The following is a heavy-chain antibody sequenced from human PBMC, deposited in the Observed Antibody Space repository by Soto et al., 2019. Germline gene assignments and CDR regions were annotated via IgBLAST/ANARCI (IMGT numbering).Heavy chain of an antibody. CDR3: ARYFDWSNWFDP. D-gene: IGHD3-9*01. V-gene: IGHV1-18*01. J-gene: IGHJ5*02. CDR2: ISAYNGNT. Sequence: SVTISCKASGYTFTSYGISWVRQAPGQGLEWMGWISAYNGNTNYAQKLQGRVTMTTDTSTSTAYVELRSLTSDDTAVYYCARYFDWSNWFDPWGQGTLVTVS. CDR1: GYTFTSYG.